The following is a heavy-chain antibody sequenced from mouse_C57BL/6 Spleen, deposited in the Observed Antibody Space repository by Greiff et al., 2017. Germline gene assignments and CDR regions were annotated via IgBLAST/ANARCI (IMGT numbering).Heavy chain of an antibody. V-gene: IGHV1-26*01. D-gene: IGHD2-12*01. CDR3: ARRTYDDGIWYFDG. CDR1: GYTFTDYY. J-gene: IGHJ1*03. CDR2: INPNNGGT. Sequence: VQLQQSGPELVKPGASVKISCKASGYTFTDYYMNWVKQSHGKSLEWIGDINPNNGGTSYNQKFKGKATLTVDKSSSTAYMELRSLTSEDSAVYYCARRTYDDGIWYFDGWGTGTTVTVSS.